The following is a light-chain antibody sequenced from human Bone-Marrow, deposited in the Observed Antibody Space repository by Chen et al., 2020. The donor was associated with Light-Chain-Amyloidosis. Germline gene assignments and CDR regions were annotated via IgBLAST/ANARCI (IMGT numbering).Light chain of an antibody. V-gene: IGLV2-14*01. CDR3: SSYTITNTLV. J-gene: IGLJ1*01. CDR2: EVT. CDR1: SSDVGGDNH. Sequence: QSALTQPASVSGSPGQSITISCPGTSSDVGGDNHVSWYQQHPDKAPKLMIYEVTNRPSWVPDRFSGSKSDKPASLTISGLQTEDEADYFCSSYTITNTLVFGSGTRVTVL.